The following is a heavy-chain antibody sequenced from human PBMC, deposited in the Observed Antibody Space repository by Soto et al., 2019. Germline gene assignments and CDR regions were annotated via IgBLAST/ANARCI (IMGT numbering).Heavy chain of an antibody. V-gene: IGHV1-69*13. J-gene: IGHJ6*02. CDR3: AGWRTWGGTGGMDV. CDR1: GGTFSSYA. Sequence: GASVKVSCKASGGTFSSYAISWVRQAPGQGLEWMGGIIPIFGTANYAQKFQGRVTITADESTSTAYMELSSLRSEDTAVYYCAGWRTWGGTGGMDVWGQGTTVTVSS. D-gene: IGHD3-16*01. CDR2: IIPIFGTA.